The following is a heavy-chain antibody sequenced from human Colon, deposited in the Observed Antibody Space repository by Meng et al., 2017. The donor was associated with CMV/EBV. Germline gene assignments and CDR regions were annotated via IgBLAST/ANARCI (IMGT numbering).Heavy chain of an antibody. Sequence: SGLTFNGYAMGWVRQAPRKGLEWVSGISSNGGNTDYVDSVRGRFTISRDDSKNTLYLHMKSLRPEDTAIYYCAIRLGTGIAVAGSLGYWGQGTLVTVSS. CDR3: AIRLGTGIAVAGSLGY. V-gene: IGHV3-23*01. CDR2: ISSNGGNT. D-gene: IGHD6-19*01. CDR1: GLTFNGYA. J-gene: IGHJ4*02.